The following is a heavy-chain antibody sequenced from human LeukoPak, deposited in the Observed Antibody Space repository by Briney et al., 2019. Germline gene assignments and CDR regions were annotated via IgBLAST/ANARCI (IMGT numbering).Heavy chain of an antibody. V-gene: IGHV1-69*13. J-gene: IGHJ3*02. D-gene: IGHD2-2*01. CDR2: IIPIFGTA. CDR3: ARCRIVVPAAMSYDAFDI. Sequence: AASVKVSCKASGGTFSSYAISWVRQAPGQGLEWMGGIIPIFGTANYAQKFQGRVTITADESTSTAYMELSSLRSEDTAVYYCARCRIVVPAAMSYDAFDIWGQGTMVTVSS. CDR1: GGTFSSYA.